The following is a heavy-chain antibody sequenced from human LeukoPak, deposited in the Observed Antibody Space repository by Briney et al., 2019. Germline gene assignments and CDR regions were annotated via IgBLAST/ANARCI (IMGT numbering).Heavy chain of an antibody. V-gene: IGHV4-59*08. CDR2: IYYSGTT. CDR3: ARRAMDNWYFDL. Sequence: PSETLSLTCTVSGGSMSSYYWSWLRQPPGKGLEWIGFIYYSGTTNYNPSLKSRVTRSVDTSKNQFSLKLSSVTAADTAVYYCARRAMDNWYFDLWGRGTLVTASS. J-gene: IGHJ2*01. CDR1: GGSMSSYY. D-gene: IGHD2-2*03.